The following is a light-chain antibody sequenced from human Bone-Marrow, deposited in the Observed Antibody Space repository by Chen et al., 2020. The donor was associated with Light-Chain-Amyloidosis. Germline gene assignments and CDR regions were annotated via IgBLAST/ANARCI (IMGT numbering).Light chain of an antibody. Sequence: DIVMTQSPDSLAVSLGERATINCKSSQSIQYNSDNKNYLAGYQQKPGQPPKLLIYWASTRESGVPDRFRGSGSETDFTLTISSLQAEDVAVYYCQQYYSTPLTFGQGTRVEIK. CDR2: WAS. CDR3: QQYYSTPLT. J-gene: IGKJ1*01. V-gene: IGKV4-1*01. CDR1: QSIQYNSDNKNY.